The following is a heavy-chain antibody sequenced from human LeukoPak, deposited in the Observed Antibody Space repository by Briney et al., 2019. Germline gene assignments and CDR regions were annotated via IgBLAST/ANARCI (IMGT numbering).Heavy chain of an antibody. Sequence: SETLSLTCTVSGGSISRYYWSWIRQPPGKGLEWIGYIYYSGSTNYNPSLKSRVTISVDTSKNQFSLKLSSVTAADTAVYYCARLPYYDSSGYFYFDYWGQGTLVTVSS. D-gene: IGHD3-22*01. CDR1: GGSISRYY. V-gene: IGHV4-59*01. CDR3: ARLPYYDSSGYFYFDY. CDR2: IYYSGST. J-gene: IGHJ4*02.